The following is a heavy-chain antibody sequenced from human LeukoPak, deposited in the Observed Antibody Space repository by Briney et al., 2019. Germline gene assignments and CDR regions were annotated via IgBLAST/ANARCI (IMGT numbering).Heavy chain of an antibody. CDR1: GFTFSNAW. V-gene: IGHV3-15*01. Sequence: GGSLRLSCAVSGFTFSNAWMNWVRQAPGKGLEWVGRIKSKNDGGTTDSAALAKGRFTISRDDSENTLFLDMNSLKSEDTALYYCTWGSYRDQVDYWGQGTLVPVSS. J-gene: IGHJ4*02. CDR3: TWGSYRDQVDY. D-gene: IGHD3-16*02. CDR2: IKSKNDGGTT.